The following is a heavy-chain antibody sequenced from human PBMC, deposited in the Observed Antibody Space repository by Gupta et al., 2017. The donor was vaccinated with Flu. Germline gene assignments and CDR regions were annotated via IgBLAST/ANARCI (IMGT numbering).Heavy chain of an antibody. Sequence: YYWVWIRQSAGTGLEWIGHVYYSGRTYYTPSLTSRVSISIDTSKNQFSLNLTSATAADTASYYCARRKPWGDPSIDLWGQGTQVTVSA. CDR1: YY. CDR3: ARRKPWGDPSIDL. D-gene: IGHD2-21*02. J-gene: IGHJ5*02. V-gene: IGHV4-39*01. CDR2: VYYSGRT.